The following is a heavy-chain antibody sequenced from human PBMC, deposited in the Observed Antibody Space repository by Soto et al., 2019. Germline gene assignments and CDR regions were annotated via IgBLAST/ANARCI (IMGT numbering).Heavy chain of an antibody. CDR1: GGTFSNYA. J-gene: IGHJ4*02. V-gene: IGHV1-18*01. CDR3: ARDSPPVDY. CDR2: ISAYNGNT. Sequence: GASVKVSCKASGGTFSNYAITWVRQAPGQGLEWMGWISAYNGNTKYAQKLQGRVTMTTDTSTSTAYMELRSLRSDDTAVYYCARDSPPVDYWGQGTLVTVSS.